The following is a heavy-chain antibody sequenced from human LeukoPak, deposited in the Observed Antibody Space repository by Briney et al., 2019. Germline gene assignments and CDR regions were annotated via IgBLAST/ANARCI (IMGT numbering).Heavy chain of an antibody. CDR3: ARDGDSTGYYFAY. J-gene: IGHJ4*02. Sequence: SGTLSLTCPVSGGSISSNGYYWSWIRQQPGKGLAWIWYIYYSGITYYNPSLTSRITISVDTSKNHFSLKLSSVTAADTAVYYCARDGDSTGYYFAYWGQGTLVTVSS. CDR2: IYYSGIT. V-gene: IGHV4-31*03. D-gene: IGHD3-22*01. CDR1: GGSISSNGYY.